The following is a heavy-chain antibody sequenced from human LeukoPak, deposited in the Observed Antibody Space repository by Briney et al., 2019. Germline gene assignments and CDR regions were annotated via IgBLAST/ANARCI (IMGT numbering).Heavy chain of an antibody. Sequence: VASVKVSCKASGYTFTDYYMHWVRQAPGQGFEWMGWINPNDGDTNYAQKFQGRVAMTRDTSISTAHMEVSRLRSDDPAVYYCARPNFLYCSSSTCLFDYWGQGTLVTVSS. CDR1: GYTFTDYY. J-gene: IGHJ4*02. D-gene: IGHD2-2*01. CDR2: INPNDGDT. V-gene: IGHV1-2*02. CDR3: ARPNFLYCSSSTCLFDY.